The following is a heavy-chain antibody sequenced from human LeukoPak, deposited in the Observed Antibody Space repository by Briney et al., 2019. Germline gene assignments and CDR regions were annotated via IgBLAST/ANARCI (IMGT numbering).Heavy chain of an antibody. Sequence: SQTLSLTCAISGDSVSSNSVAWNWIRQAPSRGLEWLGRTYYRSKWYNDYAVSVKSRITINPDTSKNQFSLQLNSVSPDDTAVYHCARGINHYFDYWGQGSLVTVSS. CDR2: TYYRSKWYN. J-gene: IGHJ4*02. CDR3: ARGINHYFDY. V-gene: IGHV6-1*01. D-gene: IGHD1-14*01. CDR1: GDSVSSNSVA.